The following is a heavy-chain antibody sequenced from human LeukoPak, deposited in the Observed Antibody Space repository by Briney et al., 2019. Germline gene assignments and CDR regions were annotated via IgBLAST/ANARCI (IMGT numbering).Heavy chain of an antibody. Sequence: SEALSLPCTVSRDSISSGGYYWSWIRQHPGKGLEWIGYIYYSGSTYYNPSLKSRVTISVDTSKNQFSLKLSSVTAADTAVYYCARVPYCSGGSCYWFDPWGQGTLVTVSS. CDR1: RDSISSGGYY. CDR3: ARVPYCSGGSCYWFDP. J-gene: IGHJ5*02. V-gene: IGHV4-31*03. CDR2: IYYSGST. D-gene: IGHD2-15*01.